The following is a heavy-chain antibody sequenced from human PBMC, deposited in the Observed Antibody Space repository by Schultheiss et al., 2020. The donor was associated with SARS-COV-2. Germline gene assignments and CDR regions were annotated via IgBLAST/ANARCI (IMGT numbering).Heavy chain of an antibody. CDR2: ISWNSGSI. CDR3: ARDLGAAAASNDAFDI. D-gene: IGHD6-13*01. Sequence: SLKISCAASGFTFDDYAMHWVRQAPGKGLEWVSGISWNSGSIGYADSVKGRFTISRDNSKNTLYLQMNSLRAEDTAVYYCARDLGAAAASNDAFDIWGQGTMVTVSS. J-gene: IGHJ3*02. CDR1: GFTFDDYA. V-gene: IGHV3-9*01.